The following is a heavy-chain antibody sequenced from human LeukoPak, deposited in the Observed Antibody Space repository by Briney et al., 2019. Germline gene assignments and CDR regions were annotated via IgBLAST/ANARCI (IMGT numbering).Heavy chain of an antibody. Sequence: GGSLRLSCAASGFTFSSYSMNWVRQAPGKGLEWVSYISSISGTINYADSVKGRFTISGDNARNSLFLQMNSLRAEDTAVYYCARAHNYAFDYWGQGTLVTVSS. CDR1: GFTFSSYS. J-gene: IGHJ4*02. V-gene: IGHV3-48*01. CDR2: ISSISGTI. CDR3: ARAHNYAFDY. D-gene: IGHD5-18*01.